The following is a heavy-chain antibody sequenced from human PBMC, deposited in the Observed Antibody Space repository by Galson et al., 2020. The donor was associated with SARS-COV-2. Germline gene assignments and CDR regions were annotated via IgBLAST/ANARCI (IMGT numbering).Heavy chain of an antibody. Sequence: GGSLRLSCAASGFTFSSYGMHWVRQAPGKGLVWVAVIWYDGSNKYYADSVKGRFTISRDNSKNTLYLQMNSLRAEDTAVYYCAKDEKYYDFWSGYLPQGYYYYDYYMDVWGKGTTVTVS. J-gene: IGHJ6*03. CDR1: GFTFSSYG. CDR3: AKDEKYYDFWSGYLPQGYYYYDYYMDV. CDR2: IWYDGSNK. D-gene: IGHD3-3*01. V-gene: IGHV3-33*06.